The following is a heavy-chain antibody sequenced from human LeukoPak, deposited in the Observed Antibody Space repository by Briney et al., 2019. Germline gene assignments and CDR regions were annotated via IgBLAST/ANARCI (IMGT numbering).Heavy chain of an antibody. Sequence: GESLKISCKASGYSFTSYWIGWVRQMPGKGLEWMGIIYPGDSHTIYSPSFQGQVTISADKSISTAYLQWSSLKASDTAMYYCATNYDSSAPFDYWGQGTLVTVSS. CDR1: GYSFTSYW. CDR2: IYPGDSHT. D-gene: IGHD3-22*01. CDR3: ATNYDSSAPFDY. V-gene: IGHV5-51*01. J-gene: IGHJ4*02.